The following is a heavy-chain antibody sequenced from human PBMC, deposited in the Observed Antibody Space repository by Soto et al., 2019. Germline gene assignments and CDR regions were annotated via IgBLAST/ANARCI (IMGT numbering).Heavy chain of an antibody. CDR2: IIVSHGRP. Sequence: QVQLVQSGAEVKEPGASVKVSCKASDYTFTSHTIHWARQAPGQGLEWMGWIIVSHGRPRIAPHFQGRVTLTTDTSATTAYMELNGLTSEDTAVYFCAREPEDGVPGDFWGQGTLVVVSS. D-gene: IGHD3-3*01. J-gene: IGHJ4*02. CDR3: AREPEDGVPGDF. CDR1: DYTFTSHT. V-gene: IGHV1-3*01.